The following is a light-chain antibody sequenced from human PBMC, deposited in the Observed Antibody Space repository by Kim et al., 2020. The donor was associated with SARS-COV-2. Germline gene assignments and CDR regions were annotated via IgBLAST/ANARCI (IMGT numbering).Light chain of an antibody. CDR2: QDM. CDR3: QAWDRNTAYV. V-gene: IGLV3-1*01. Sequence: SYELTQPPSVSVSPGQTASITCSGDNLGAKYVSWYQQKPGQSPVLVIYQDMQRPSGIPERFSGSNSGNTATLTISGTQAMDEADYYCQAWDRNTAYVFGTGTKSPS. J-gene: IGLJ1*01. CDR1: NLGAKY.